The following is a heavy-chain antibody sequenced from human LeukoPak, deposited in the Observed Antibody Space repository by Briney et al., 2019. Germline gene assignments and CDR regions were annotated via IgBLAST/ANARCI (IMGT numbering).Heavy chain of an antibody. CDR3: AKGSGYTYGLYYFEY. D-gene: IGHD5-18*01. CDR2: ISGSGGST. J-gene: IGHJ4*02. V-gene: IGHV3-23*01. CDR1: GFTFSSYA. Sequence: GGSLRLSCAASGFTFSSYAMSWVRQAPGKGLEWVSAISGSGGSTYYADSVKGRFTISRDNSKNTLYLQMNSLRAEDTAVYYCAKGSGYTYGLYYFEYWGQGTLITVSS.